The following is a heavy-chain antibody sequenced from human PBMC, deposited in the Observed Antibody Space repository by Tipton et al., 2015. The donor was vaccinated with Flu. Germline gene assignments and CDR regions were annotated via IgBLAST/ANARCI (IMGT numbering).Heavy chain of an antibody. D-gene: IGHD3-10*02. CDR2: LHPSGTT. CDR1: SGSIRSTNYF. CDR3: ARLSYYDVDLKNFYFDY. V-gene: IGHV4-39*01. Sequence: TLSLTCTVSSGSIRSTNYFCAWIRQPPGKRLELIGSLHPSGTTYYNPSLKSRVTISVDTSKSQFSLKLRSVTAADTAVYYCARLSYYDVDLKNFYFDYWGQGALVTVSS. J-gene: IGHJ4*02.